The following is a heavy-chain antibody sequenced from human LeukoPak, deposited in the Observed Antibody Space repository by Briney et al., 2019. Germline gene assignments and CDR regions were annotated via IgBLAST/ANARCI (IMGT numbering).Heavy chain of an antibody. CDR1: GGSISSYY. CDR2: IYYSGST. J-gene: IGHJ5*02. V-gene: IGHV4-59*01. Sequence: SETLSLTCTVSGGSISSYYWSWIRQPPGKGQEWIGYIYYSGSTNYNPSLKSRVTISVDTSKNQFSLKLSSVTAADTAVYYCARGNGDYSMSVWFDPWGQGTLVTVSS. CDR3: ARGNGDYSMSVWFDP. D-gene: IGHD4-17*01.